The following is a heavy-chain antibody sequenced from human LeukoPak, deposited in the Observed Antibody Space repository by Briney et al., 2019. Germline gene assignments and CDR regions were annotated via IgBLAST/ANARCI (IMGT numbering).Heavy chain of an antibody. D-gene: IGHD6-19*01. Sequence: PGGSLRLSCAASGFSFSRHAMSWVRQAPGKGLEWVTAISGSDDRTFYAGSVKGRFTVSRDISKNTLYLQMSSLRAEDTAIYYCAKGDSSAWYESNWFDPWGQGTLVTVSS. CDR1: GFSFSRHA. V-gene: IGHV3-23*01. CDR3: AKGDSSAWYESNWFDP. J-gene: IGHJ5*02. CDR2: ISGSDDRT.